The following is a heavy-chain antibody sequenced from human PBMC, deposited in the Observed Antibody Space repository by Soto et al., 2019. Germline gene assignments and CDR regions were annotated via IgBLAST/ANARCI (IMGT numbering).Heavy chain of an antibody. J-gene: IGHJ4*02. CDR2: ISAGSSTI. D-gene: IGHD6-19*01. CDR1: GFTFSSYS. Sequence: EVQLVESGGGLVQPGGSLRLSCAASGFTFSSYSMNWVRQAPGKGLVWVSYISAGSSTIYYADSVKGRFTISRHNAKNALYLQINSLSTEDTAVYYCARGDSSGWYSHYWGQGTKVTVSS. V-gene: IGHV3-48*01. CDR3: ARGDSSGWYSHY.